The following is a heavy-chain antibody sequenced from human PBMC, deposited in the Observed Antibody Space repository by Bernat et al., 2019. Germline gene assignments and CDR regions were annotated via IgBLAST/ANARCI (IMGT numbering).Heavy chain of an antibody. V-gene: IGHV3-30-3*01. J-gene: IGHJ4*02. Sequence: QVQLVESGGGVVQPGRSLRLSCAASGFTFSSYAMHWVRQAPGKGLEWVAVISYDGSNKYYADSVKGRFTISRDNSKNTLYLQMNSLRAEDTAVYYCARDRGQWPPDYWGQGTLVTVSS. CDR3: ARDRGQWPPDY. D-gene: IGHD6-19*01. CDR2: ISYDGSNK. CDR1: GFTFSSYA.